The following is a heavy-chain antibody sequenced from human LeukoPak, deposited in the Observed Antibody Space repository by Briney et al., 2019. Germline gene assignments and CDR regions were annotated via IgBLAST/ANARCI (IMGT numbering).Heavy chain of an antibody. D-gene: IGHD4-17*01. CDR3: ARGPVTKFDI. V-gene: IGHV3-53*01. J-gene: IGHJ3*02. CDR1: GFTVSSNY. CDR2: VYSSGTT. Sequence: GGSLRLSCAASGFTVSSNYMSWVRQAPGKGLEWVSVVYSSGTTYYADSVKGRFTISRVNSNNTLYLQMNSLRDEDTAVHYCARGPVTKFDIWGQGTILTVSS.